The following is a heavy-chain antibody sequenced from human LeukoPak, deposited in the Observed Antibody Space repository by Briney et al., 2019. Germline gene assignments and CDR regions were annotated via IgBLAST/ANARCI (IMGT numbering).Heavy chain of an antibody. CDR1: GGSFSGYY. D-gene: IGHD6-13*01. J-gene: IGHJ5*02. CDR2: INHSGST. Sequence: SETLSLTCAVYGGSFSGYYWSWIRQPPGKGLEWIGEINHSGSTNYNPSLKSRVTITVDTSKNQFSLKLSSVTAEDTAVYYCARDAYSSSWKPPNWFDPWGQGTLVTVSS. V-gene: IGHV4-34*01. CDR3: ARDAYSSSWKPPNWFDP.